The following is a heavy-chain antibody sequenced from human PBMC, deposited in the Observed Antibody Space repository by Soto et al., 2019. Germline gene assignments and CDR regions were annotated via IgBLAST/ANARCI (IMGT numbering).Heavy chain of an antibody. CDR1: GFTFSSYA. Sequence: VGSLRLSCAASGFTFSSYAMSWVRQAPGKGLEWVSAISGSGGSTYYADSVKGRFTISRDNSKNTLYLQMNSLRAEDTAVYCCAKHRLVPPREPFIDPWGQGTLVTVSS. D-gene: IGHD6-19*01. CDR2: ISGSGGST. CDR3: AKHRLVPPREPFIDP. V-gene: IGHV3-23*01. J-gene: IGHJ5*02.